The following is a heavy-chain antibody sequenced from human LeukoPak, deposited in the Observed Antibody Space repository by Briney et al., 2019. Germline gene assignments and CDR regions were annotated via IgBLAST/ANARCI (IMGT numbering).Heavy chain of an antibody. D-gene: IGHD3-16*01. CDR2: INHNGNVN. CDR3: ARGGGLDV. V-gene: IGHV3-7*03. CDR1: GFTFSSYW. J-gene: IGHJ6*02. Sequence: GGSLSLSCATSGFTFSSYWMNWARQAPGKGLEWVASINHNGNVNYYVDSVKGRFTISRDNAKNSLYLQMSNLRAEDTAVYFCARGGGLDVWGQGATVTVSS.